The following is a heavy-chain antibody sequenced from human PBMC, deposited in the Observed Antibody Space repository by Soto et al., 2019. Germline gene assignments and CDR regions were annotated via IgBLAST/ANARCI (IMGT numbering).Heavy chain of an antibody. CDR1: GFKFSYYG. J-gene: IGHJ6*03. D-gene: IGHD3-16*01. Sequence: QVQLVESGGGVVQPGTSLRLSCTASGFKFSYYGMHWVRQGPGKGLEWVAVIWYDGGREYYSDSVEGRFTISRDNFKNTVYLEMNSLRVEDTAVYYCARGTSHFYYYMDVWGEGTTVTVSS. CDR2: IWYDGGRE. V-gene: IGHV3-33*01. CDR3: ARGTSHFYYYMDV.